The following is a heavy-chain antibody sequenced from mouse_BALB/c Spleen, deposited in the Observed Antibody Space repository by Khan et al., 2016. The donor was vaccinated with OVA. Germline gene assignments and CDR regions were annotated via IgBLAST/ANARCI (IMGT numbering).Heavy chain of an antibody. V-gene: IGHV3-2*02. Sequence: VQLQESGPGLVKPSQSLSLTCTVTGYSITSGYAWNWIRQFPGNTLEWMGYISYSGVTSYTPSLKSRISITRDTSKNQFFLQLNSVTTEDTATYYCARGNYYGYYFDYWGQGTTLTVSS. CDR1: GYSITSGYA. D-gene: IGHD1-1*01. CDR2: ISYSGVT. CDR3: ARGNYYGYYFDY. J-gene: IGHJ2*01.